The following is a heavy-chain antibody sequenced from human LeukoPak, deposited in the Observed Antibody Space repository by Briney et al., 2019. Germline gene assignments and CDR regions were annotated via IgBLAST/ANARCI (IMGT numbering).Heavy chain of an antibody. Sequence: GGTLRLSCAASGFTFSSYGMSWVRQAPGKGLEWVSAISGSGGSTYYADSVKGRFTISRDNSKNTLYLQMNSLRAEDTAVYYCAHGTMYQLDYWGQGTLVTVSS. D-gene: IGHD2-2*01. V-gene: IGHV3-23*01. CDR3: AHGTMYQLDY. CDR2: ISGSGGST. CDR1: GFTFSSYG. J-gene: IGHJ4*02.